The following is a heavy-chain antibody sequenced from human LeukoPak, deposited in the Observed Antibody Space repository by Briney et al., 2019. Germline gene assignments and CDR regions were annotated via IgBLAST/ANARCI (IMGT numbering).Heavy chain of an antibody. J-gene: IGHJ5*02. D-gene: IGHD3-10*01. CDR3: ARVLSGSSGWFDP. Sequence: GGSLRLSCAASGFTFSSYWMSWVRQAPGKGLEWVANIKEDGSEKYYVESVKGRFSISRDNAKNSLYLQMNSLRAEDTAVYYCARVLSGSSGWFDPWGLGTLVTVSS. V-gene: IGHV3-7*04. CDR1: GFTFSSYW. CDR2: IKEDGSEK.